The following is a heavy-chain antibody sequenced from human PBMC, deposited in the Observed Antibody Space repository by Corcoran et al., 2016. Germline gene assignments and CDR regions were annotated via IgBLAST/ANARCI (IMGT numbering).Heavy chain of an antibody. Sequence: QVQLQQWGAGLLKPSETLSLTCAVYGGSFSGYYWSWIRQPPGKGLEWIGEINHSGSTNYNPSLKSRVTISVDTSKNQFSLKLSSVTAADTAVYYCARGRFLEWLLYPRGFDYWGQGTLVTVSS. CDR3: ARGRFLEWLLYPRGFDY. D-gene: IGHD3-3*01. V-gene: IGHV4-34*01. J-gene: IGHJ4*02. CDR2: INHSGST. CDR1: GGSFSGYY.